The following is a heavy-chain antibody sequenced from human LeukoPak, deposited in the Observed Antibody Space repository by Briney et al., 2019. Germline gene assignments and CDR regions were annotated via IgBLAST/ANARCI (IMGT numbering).Heavy chain of an antibody. Sequence: ASVKVSCKASGYTFTSYGISWVRQAPGQRLEWMGWINALNGNTKYSQEFQGRVTITRDTSASTAYLELSSLRFEDMAVYYCARAPSMVRGLDYWGQGTLVTVSS. CDR1: GYTFTSYG. V-gene: IGHV1-3*03. D-gene: IGHD3-10*01. CDR2: INALNGNT. CDR3: ARAPSMVRGLDY. J-gene: IGHJ4*02.